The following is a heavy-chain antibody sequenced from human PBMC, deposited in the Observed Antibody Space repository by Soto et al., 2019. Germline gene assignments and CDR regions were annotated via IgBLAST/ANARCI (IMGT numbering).Heavy chain of an antibody. V-gene: IGHV3-21*01. CDR3: ARDPGSSTTIFDY. D-gene: IGHD2-2*01. Sequence: GGSLRLSCAASGFTFSSYSMNWVRQAPGKGLEWVSSISSSSSYIYYADSVKGRFTISRDNAKNSLYLQMNSLRAEDTAVYYCARDPGSSTTIFDYWGQGTLVTVSS. J-gene: IGHJ4*02. CDR1: GFTFSSYS. CDR2: ISSSSSYI.